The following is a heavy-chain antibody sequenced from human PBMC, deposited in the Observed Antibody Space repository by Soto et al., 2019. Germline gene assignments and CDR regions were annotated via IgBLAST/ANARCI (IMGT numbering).Heavy chain of an antibody. J-gene: IGHJ4*02. V-gene: IGHV3-7*01. CDR3: ARECSYFDH. D-gene: IGHD2-15*01. Sequence: PGGSLRLSCVASGFTFSSFYMGWVRQAPGKGLEWVANIKQTGSEKYYVDSGKGRFTISRDDAKNSLYLQMNSLRAEDTDVYYCARECSYFDHWGQGTLVTVSS. CDR1: GFTFSSFY. CDR2: IKQTGSEK.